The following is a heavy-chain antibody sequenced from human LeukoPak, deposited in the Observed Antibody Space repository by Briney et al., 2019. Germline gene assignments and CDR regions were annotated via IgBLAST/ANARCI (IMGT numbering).Heavy chain of an antibody. V-gene: IGHV4-34*01. CDR3: ARVLSWKFDY. CDR1: GGSFSGYY. Sequence: SETLSLTCAVYGGSFSGYYWSWIRQPPGKGLEWIGEINHSGSTNYNPPLKSRVTISVDTSKNQFSLKLSSVTAADTAVYYCARVLSWKFDYWGQGTLVTVSS. D-gene: IGHD1-1*01. J-gene: IGHJ4*02. CDR2: INHSGST.